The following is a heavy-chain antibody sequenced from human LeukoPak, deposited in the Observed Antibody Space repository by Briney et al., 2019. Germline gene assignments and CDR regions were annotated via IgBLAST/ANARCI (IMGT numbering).Heavy chain of an antibody. CDR3: ARGRYCSNGVCQYFDY. Sequence: GGSLRLSRAASGFTFSSYPLYWVRQAPGKGLEYVSAITHNGGSIYYANSVKGRFTISRDNSKNTLYLQMGSLRAEDMAVYYCARGRYCSNGVCQYFDYWGQGTLVTVSS. CDR2: ITHNGGSI. J-gene: IGHJ4*02. V-gene: IGHV3-64*01. CDR1: GFTFSSYP. D-gene: IGHD2-8*01.